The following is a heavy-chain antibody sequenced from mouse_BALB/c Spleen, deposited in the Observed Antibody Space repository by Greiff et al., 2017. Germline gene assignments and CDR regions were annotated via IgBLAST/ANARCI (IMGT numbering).Heavy chain of an antibody. Sequence: DVMLVESGGGLVKPGGSLKLSCAASGFTFSSYAMSWVRQTPEKRLEWVASISSGGSTYYPDSVKGRFTISRDNARNILYLQMSSLRSEDTAMYYCARGRDGLFDDWGQGTTLTVSS. CDR3: ARGRDGLFDD. D-gene: IGHD1-2*01. CDR1: GFTFSSYA. V-gene: IGHV5-6-5*01. J-gene: IGHJ2*01. CDR2: ISSGGST.